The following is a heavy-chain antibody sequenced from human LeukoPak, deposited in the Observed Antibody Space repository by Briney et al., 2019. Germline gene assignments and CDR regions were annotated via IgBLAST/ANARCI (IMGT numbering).Heavy chain of an antibody. V-gene: IGHV3-48*03. J-gene: IGHJ6*03. Sequence: PGGSLRLSCAASGFTFSFYEMNWVRQAPGKGLEWVSYISSSGSTIYYADSVKGRFTISRDNAKNSLYLQMNSLRAEDTAVYYCARAGRGIAARREGYYYYYYMDVWGKGTTVTVSS. CDR2: ISSSGSTI. D-gene: IGHD6-6*01. CDR1: GFTFSFYE. CDR3: ARAGRGIAARREGYYYYYYMDV.